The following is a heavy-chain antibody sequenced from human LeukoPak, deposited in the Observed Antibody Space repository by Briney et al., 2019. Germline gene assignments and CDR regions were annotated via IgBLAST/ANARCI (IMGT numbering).Heavy chain of an antibody. D-gene: IGHD1-14*01. CDR2: IKKDGSEE. CDR3: ARSNPNRNALDL. CDR1: GFNLNSYL. Sequence: PGGSLRLSCAASGFNLNSYLMSWVRQAPGMGLEWVANIKKDGSEENYLDSVKGRFTVSRDNAKNSLYLQMNSLRGEDTAIYYCARSNPNRNALDLWGQGTMVTISS. J-gene: IGHJ3*01. V-gene: IGHV3-7*01.